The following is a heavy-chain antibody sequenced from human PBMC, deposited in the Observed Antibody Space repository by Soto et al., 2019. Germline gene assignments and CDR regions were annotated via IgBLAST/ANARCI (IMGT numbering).Heavy chain of an antibody. CDR2: LYYGRSA. D-gene: IGHD3-22*01. CDR3: ALRSMAVVPEY. Sequence: QVQLQESGPGLVKPSETLSLTCAVSGDSISSYYCMWIRQAPGKGLESIGYLYYGRSANYNPSLKSRVTLSVHTSTNQCSLTLSSMTAADTAVYYCALRSMAVVPEYWGQGTLVTVSS. CDR1: GDSISSYY. V-gene: IGHV4-59*01. J-gene: IGHJ4*02.